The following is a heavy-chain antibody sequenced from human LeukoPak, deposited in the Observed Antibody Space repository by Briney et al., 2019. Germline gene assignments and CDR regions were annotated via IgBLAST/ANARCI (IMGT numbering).Heavy chain of an antibody. CDR3: ARGPPEHPQGY. Sequence: ASVKVSCKAPGYTFTSYDINWVRQATGQGLEWMGWINPNSGNTGYAQKFQGRVTMTRDTSISTAYMELSSLRSEDTAVYYCARGPPEHPQGYWGQGTLVTVSS. V-gene: IGHV1-8*01. CDR1: GYTFTSYD. J-gene: IGHJ4*02. CDR2: INPNSGNT. D-gene: IGHD1-14*01.